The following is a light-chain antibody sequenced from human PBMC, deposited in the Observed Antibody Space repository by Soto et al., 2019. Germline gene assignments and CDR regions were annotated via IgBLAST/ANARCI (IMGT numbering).Light chain of an antibody. J-gene: IGKJ4*01. CDR2: GAS. CDR3: QQYRNWPLT. V-gene: IGKV3-15*01. CDR1: QGIKNY. Sequence: EIVMTQSPVTLSVSPGERATLSCRASQGIKNYLAWFQQKPGQAPRLLVYGASTRATTIPARFSGSGSGTEFTLSISSLQSEDFAVYYCQQYRNWPLTFGGGTKV.